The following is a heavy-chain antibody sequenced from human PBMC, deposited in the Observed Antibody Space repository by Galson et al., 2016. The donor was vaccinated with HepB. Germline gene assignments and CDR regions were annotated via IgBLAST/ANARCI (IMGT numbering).Heavy chain of an antibody. CDR1: GFTFSIYA. CDR3: AKDLYWGNGDHAPYYVDY. V-gene: IGHV3-30*04. D-gene: IGHD4-17*01. J-gene: IGHJ4*02. Sequence: SLRLSCAVSGFTFSIYAMHWVRQAPGKGLEWVAVTSFDGRSKYYADSVKGRFTISRDNSKNTLYLQMNSLRAEDTGLYYCAKDLYWGNGDHAPYYVDYWGQGSLVTVSS. CDR2: TSFDGRSK.